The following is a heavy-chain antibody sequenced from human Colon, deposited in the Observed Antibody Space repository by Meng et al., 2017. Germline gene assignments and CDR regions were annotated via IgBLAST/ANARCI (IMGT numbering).Heavy chain of an antibody. D-gene: IGHD1-26*01. CDR3: ARDGRIVGATRGWLDP. J-gene: IGHJ5*02. CDR1: GYTFTNYY. Sequence: QGQLVQSGAEVKKPGPSVKVSCRASGYTFTNYYIYWVRQAPGQGPEWMGWINPSTGGTKYAQKFQGRVTMSSDTPITTAYMELNSLRSDDTAVYFCARDGRIVGATRGWLDPWGQGTLVTVSS. CDR2: INPSTGGT. V-gene: IGHV1-2*02.